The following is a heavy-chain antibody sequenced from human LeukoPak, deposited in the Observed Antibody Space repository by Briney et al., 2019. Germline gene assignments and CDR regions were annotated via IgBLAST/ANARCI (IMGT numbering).Heavy chain of an antibody. D-gene: IGHD2-15*01. CDR2: MNPNSGNT. Sequence: GASVKVSCKASGYTFTSYDINRVRQASGQGLEWMGWMNPNSGNTGYAQKFQGRVTMTRNTSISTAYMELSSLRSEDTAVYYCARWATRYYYYYYMDVWGKGTTVTVSS. J-gene: IGHJ6*03. V-gene: IGHV1-8*01. CDR1: GYTFTSYD. CDR3: ARWATRYYYYYYMDV.